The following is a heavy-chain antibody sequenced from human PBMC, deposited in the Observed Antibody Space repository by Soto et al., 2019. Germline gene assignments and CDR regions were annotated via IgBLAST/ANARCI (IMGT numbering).Heavy chain of an antibody. CDR3: ARLTILRATPYLFDY. D-gene: IGHD2-15*01. CDR2: MYYSGST. CDR1: GGSSMISSYY. V-gene: IGHV4-39*01. J-gene: IGHJ4*02. Sequence: PSETLSLTCDVSGGSSMISSYYCGWIRQPPGKGLEWIGSMYYSGSTYYNPSLKRRVTMSVDTSKNQFSLRLNSVTAADTAVYYCARLTILRATPYLFDYWGQGILVTVSS.